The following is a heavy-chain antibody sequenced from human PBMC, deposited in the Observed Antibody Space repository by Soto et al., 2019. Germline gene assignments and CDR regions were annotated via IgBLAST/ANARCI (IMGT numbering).Heavy chain of an antibody. V-gene: IGHV1-8*01. Sequence: QVQLVQSGAAVKKPGASVKVSCKASGYTFTSYDINWVRQATGQGLEWMGWMNPNSGNTGYAQKFQGRVTMTRNTSISTAYTERSSLRSEDTAVDYCARVTMVRGVITNDYWGQGTLVTVSS. J-gene: IGHJ4*02. D-gene: IGHD3-10*01. CDR1: GYTFTSYD. CDR3: ARVTMVRGVITNDY. CDR2: MNPNSGNT.